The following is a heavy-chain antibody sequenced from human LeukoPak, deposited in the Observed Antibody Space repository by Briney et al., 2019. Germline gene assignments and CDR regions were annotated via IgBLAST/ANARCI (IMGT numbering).Heavy chain of an antibody. J-gene: IGHJ4*02. Sequence: GGSLRLSCAASGFTFSSYGMNWVRQAPGKGLEWVAFIRYDGSKKYSADSVKGRFTISRDNSKTTLYLQMNSLRAEDTAVYYCARRAGAYSHPYDYWGQGTLVTVSS. D-gene: IGHD4/OR15-4a*01. V-gene: IGHV3-30*02. CDR1: GFTFSSYG. CDR2: IRYDGSKK. CDR3: ARRAGAYSHPYDY.